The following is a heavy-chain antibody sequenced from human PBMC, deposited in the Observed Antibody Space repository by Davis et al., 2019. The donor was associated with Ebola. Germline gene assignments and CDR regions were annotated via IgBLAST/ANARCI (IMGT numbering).Heavy chain of an antibody. V-gene: IGHV3-66*04. CDR3: ARHYVYDYYMGLDV. D-gene: IGHD3-10*02. Sequence: GESLKISCAASGFRLSGPYMSWVRQAPGKGPEWVSVIYTGGRTYYTDSVKGRFTISRDNSKNTIYLQMNSLRAEDTAVYYCARHYVYDYYMGLDVWGQGTTVTVSS. CDR1: GFRLSGPY. J-gene: IGHJ6*02. CDR2: IYTGGRT.